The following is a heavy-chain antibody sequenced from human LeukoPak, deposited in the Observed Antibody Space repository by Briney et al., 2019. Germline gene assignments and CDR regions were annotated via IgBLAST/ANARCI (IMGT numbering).Heavy chain of an antibody. CDR1: GFTFSSYA. CDR2: ISGSGNT. CDR3: AKGARTIEYAFDI. J-gene: IGHJ3*02. V-gene: IGHV3-23*01. D-gene: IGHD3-3*01. Sequence: GGSLRLSCAASGFTFSSYAMSWVRQAPGKGLEWVSAISGSGNTHYVDSVKGRFTISRDNSKNTLYVQMNSLRAEDTAIYYCAKGARTIEYAFDIWGQGTMVTVSS.